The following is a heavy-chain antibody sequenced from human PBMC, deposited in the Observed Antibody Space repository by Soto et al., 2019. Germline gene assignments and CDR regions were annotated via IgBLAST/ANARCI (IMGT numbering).Heavy chain of an antibody. CDR1: GGSISVYY. D-gene: IGHD3-22*01. CDR2: IYDSGSP. CDR3: AREIWYYYDSSGYYPSYYYYGMDV. V-gene: IGHV4-59*01. Sequence: PSETLSLTCTISGGSISVYYWSWIRQPPGQALEWIGYIYDSGSPYYNPSLRSRVFISADTSKNQISLKLTSATAADTAVYYCAREIWYYYDSSGYYPSYYYYGMDVWGQGTTVTVSS. J-gene: IGHJ6*02.